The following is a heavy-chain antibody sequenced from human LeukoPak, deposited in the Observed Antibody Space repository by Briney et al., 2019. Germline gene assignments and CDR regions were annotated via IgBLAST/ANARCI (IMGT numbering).Heavy chain of an antibody. J-gene: IGHJ4*02. CDR1: GFSFRSYW. V-gene: IGHV3-7*05. CDR3: AREMSWSGRDY. D-gene: IGHD3-10*01. CDR2: IKQDGSEK. Sequence: PGGSLRLSCAASGFSFRSYWMSWVRQAPGKGLEWVANIKQDGSEKNYVGSVKGRFTISRDNAKNSLYLQMNSLRAEDTAVYYCAREMSWSGRDYWGQGTLVTVSS.